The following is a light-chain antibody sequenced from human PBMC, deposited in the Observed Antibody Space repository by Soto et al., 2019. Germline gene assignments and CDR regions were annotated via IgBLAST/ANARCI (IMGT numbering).Light chain of an antibody. CDR1: QSISSS. V-gene: IGKV3-11*01. Sequence: VMTQSPATLSMSPGERATLSCRASQSISSSLAWYQQKPGQAPRLLIYEASNRATGIPARFSGSGSGADFTLTISSLEPEDFALYYCQQHINWPLTFGGGTKVDIK. CDR3: QQHINWPLT. CDR2: EAS. J-gene: IGKJ4*01.